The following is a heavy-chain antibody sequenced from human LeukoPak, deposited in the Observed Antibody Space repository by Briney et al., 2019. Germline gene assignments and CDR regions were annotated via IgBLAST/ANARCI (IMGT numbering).Heavy chain of an antibody. D-gene: IGHD1-1*01. J-gene: IGHJ3*02. CDR2: ISFDASNK. CDR1: GFTFSSYG. V-gene: IGHV3-30*19. Sequence: GGSLRLSCAASGFTFSSYGMHWVRQAPGKGLEWVAVISFDASNKYYADSVKGRFTISRDNSKNTLYLQMNSLRDEDTSVYYCARDLANIHTTGSTYDAFDIWGQGTMVTVSS. CDR3: ARDLANIHTTGSTYDAFDI.